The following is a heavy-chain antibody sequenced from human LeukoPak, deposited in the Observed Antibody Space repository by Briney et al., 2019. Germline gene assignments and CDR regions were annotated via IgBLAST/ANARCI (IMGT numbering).Heavy chain of an antibody. Sequence: GGSLRLSCAASGFTFSSYGMHWVRQAPGKGLEWVAFIRYDGSNKYYADSVKGRFTISRDNSKNTLYLQINSLRAEDSAVYYCAKHRSTVTTDCDYWGQGTLVTVSS. CDR3: AKHRSTVTTDCDY. J-gene: IGHJ4*02. CDR2: IRYDGSNK. CDR1: GFTFSSYG. D-gene: IGHD4-17*01. V-gene: IGHV3-30*02.